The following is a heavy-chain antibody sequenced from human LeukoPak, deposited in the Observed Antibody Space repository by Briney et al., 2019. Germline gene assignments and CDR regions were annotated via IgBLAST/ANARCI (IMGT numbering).Heavy chain of an antibody. D-gene: IGHD3-22*01. CDR3: ATGGDSSGYLLDY. CDR1: GYTFTSYD. V-gene: IGHV1-69*04. J-gene: IGHJ4*02. CDR2: IIPILGIA. Sequence: ASVKVSCKASGYTFTSYDINWVRQATGQGLEWMGRIIPILGIANYAQKFQGRVTITADKSTSTAYMELSSLRSEDTAVYYCATGGDSSGYLLDYWGQGTLVTVSS.